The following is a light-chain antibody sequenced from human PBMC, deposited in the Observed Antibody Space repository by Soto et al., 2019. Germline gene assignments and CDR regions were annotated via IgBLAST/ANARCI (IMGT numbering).Light chain of an antibody. J-gene: IGLJ3*02. CDR2: LNSDGSH. V-gene: IGLV4-69*01. CDR1: SGHNNYA. CDR3: QTWGTGIQV. Sequence: QSVLTQSPSASASLGASVKLSCTLSSGHNNYAIAWHQQQPEKGPRYLMKLNSDGSHSKGDGIPDRFSGSSSGAERYLTISNSQSEDEADYCCQTWGTGIQVFGGGTKVTVL.